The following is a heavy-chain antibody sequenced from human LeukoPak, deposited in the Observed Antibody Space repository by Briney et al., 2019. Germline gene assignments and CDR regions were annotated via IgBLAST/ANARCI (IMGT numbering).Heavy chain of an antibody. Sequence: GGSLRLSCAASGFTFSSCWMHWVRQDPGKGLVWVARINSDGSSTSYADSVKGRFTISRGNARNTLYLQMSSLRVEDTAVYYCARVTSLTGAIFDSWGQGTLVTVSS. J-gene: IGHJ4*02. CDR1: GFTFSSCW. D-gene: IGHD3-9*01. CDR3: ARVTSLTGAIFDS. V-gene: IGHV3-74*01. CDR2: INSDGSST.